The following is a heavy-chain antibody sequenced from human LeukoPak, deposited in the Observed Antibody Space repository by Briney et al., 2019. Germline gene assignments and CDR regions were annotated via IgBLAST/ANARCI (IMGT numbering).Heavy chain of an antibody. V-gene: IGHV3-53*01. J-gene: IGHJ3*02. CDR1: GFTVSSNY. Sequence: GGSLRLSCAASGFTVSSNYMRWVRQAPGKGLEWVSVIYTGGTTYYADSVKGRFTISGDNSKNTLYLQMNSLRAEDTAVYYCAREGGYADAFDIWGQGTMVTVSS. CDR3: AREGGYADAFDI. CDR2: IYTGGTT. D-gene: IGHD6-25*01.